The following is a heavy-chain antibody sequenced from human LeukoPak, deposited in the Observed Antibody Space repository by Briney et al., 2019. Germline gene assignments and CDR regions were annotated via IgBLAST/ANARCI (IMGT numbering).Heavy chain of an antibody. CDR2: ISGSGGST. CDR3: AKFPPYSRGRRSVDY. J-gene: IGHJ4*02. Sequence: PGGSLRLSCAASGFTFSSYAMSWVRQAPGKGLEWVSAISGSGGSTYYVDSVKGRFTISRDNSKNTLYLQMNSLRAEDTAVYYCAKFPPYSRGRRSVDYWGQGTLVTVSS. CDR1: GFTFSSYA. D-gene: IGHD6-19*01. V-gene: IGHV3-23*01.